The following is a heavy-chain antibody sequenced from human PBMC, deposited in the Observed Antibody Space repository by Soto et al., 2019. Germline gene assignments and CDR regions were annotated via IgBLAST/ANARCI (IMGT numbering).Heavy chain of an antibody. CDR2: IRWNSGSI. CDR1: GFTFDDYA. V-gene: IGHV3-9*01. J-gene: IGHJ3*02. Sequence: EVQLVESGGGLVQPGRSLRLSCAASGFTFDDYAMHWVRQAPGKGLEWVSGIRWNSGSIGYADSVKGRFTISRDNAKNSLYLQMNSLRAEDTALYYCAKSTGYCSGGSCYDDAFDIWGQGTMVTVSS. D-gene: IGHD2-15*01. CDR3: AKSTGYCSGGSCYDDAFDI.